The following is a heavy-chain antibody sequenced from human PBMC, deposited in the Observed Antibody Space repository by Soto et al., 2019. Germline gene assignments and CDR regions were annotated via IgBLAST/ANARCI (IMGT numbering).Heavy chain of an antibody. V-gene: IGHV1-2*02. CDR3: ARDRGSGWYLTYYYYGMDV. CDR1: GYTFTGYY. D-gene: IGHD6-19*01. Sequence: ASVKVSCKVSGYTFTGYYMHWVRQAPGQGLEWMGWINPNSGGTNYAQKFQGRVTMTRDTSISTAYMELSRLRSDGTAVYYCARDRGSGWYLTYYYYGMDVWGQGTTVTVSS. J-gene: IGHJ6*02. CDR2: INPNSGGT.